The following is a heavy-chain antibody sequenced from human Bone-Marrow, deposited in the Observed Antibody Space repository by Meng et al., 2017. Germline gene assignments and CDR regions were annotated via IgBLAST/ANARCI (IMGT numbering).Heavy chain of an antibody. Sequence: SETLSLTCTVSGGSISSGSYYWSWIRQPAGKGLEWIGRIYTSGSTNYNPSLKSRVTISVDTSKNQFSLKLSSVTAADTAVYYCARGHRLLWFAVSGTGDGDAFDIWGQGTTVTVSS. CDR2: IYTSGST. D-gene: IGHD3-10*01. CDR1: GGSISSGSYY. J-gene: IGHJ3*02. V-gene: IGHV4-61*02. CDR3: ARGHRLLWFAVSGTGDGDAFDI.